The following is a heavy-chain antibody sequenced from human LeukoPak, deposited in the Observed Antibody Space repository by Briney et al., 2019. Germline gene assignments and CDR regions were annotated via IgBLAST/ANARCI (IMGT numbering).Heavy chain of an antibody. Sequence: SETLSLTCTVSGGSISSHYWSWIRHPAGKTLEWLGRIWTTGTTTYNPSYKSRLSMSMDKSQNQFSRKLTSITAADTAVYYCARVRAYANFVGSFDLWGRGALVTVSS. CDR2: IWTTGTT. J-gene: IGHJ2*01. CDR3: ARVRAYANFVGSFDL. CDR1: GGSISSHY. D-gene: IGHD1-26*01. V-gene: IGHV4-4*07.